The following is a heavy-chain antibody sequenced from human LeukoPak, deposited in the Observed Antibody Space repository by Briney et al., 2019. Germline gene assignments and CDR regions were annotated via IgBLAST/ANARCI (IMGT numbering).Heavy chain of an antibody. V-gene: IGHV4-39*01. D-gene: IGHD1-14*01. CDR3: TRGFDHAKSGY. CDR1: GDSISSTAYY. Sequence: SETLSLTCTVSGDSISSTAYYWGWSRQPPGKGLEWLGMIHFSGTIYNNPSLMSRVTISVDTSKNQFSLKLTSVTAADTAVYSCTRGFDHAKSGYWGQGTLVTVSS. CDR2: IHFSGTI. J-gene: IGHJ4*02.